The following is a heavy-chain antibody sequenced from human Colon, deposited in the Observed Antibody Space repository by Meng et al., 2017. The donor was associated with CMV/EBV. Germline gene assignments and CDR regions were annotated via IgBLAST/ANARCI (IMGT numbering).Heavy chain of an antibody. Sequence: ASVKVSCKASGYTFTSYGISWVRQAPGQGLEWMGWISAYNGDTNYAQKLQGRVTMTTDTSTSTAYMELRSRRSDDTAVYYCARGPSKVIVVVPAARGWWFDPWGQGTLVTVSS. D-gene: IGHD2-2*01. J-gene: IGHJ5*02. CDR1: GYTFTSYG. CDR3: ARGPSKVIVVVPAARGWWFDP. CDR2: ISAYNGDT. V-gene: IGHV1-18*01.